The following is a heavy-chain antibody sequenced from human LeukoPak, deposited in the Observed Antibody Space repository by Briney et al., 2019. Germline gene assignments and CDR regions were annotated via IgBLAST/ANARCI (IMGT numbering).Heavy chain of an antibody. J-gene: IGHJ5*02. Sequence: ASVKVSCKASGYTFTSYGISWVRQAPGQGLEWMGWISAYNGNTNYAQKLQSRVTMTTDTSTSTAYMELRSLRSDDTAVYYCARDPDIVVVPARRWFDPWGQGTLVTVSS. CDR1: GYTFTSYG. CDR3: ARDPDIVVVPARRWFDP. CDR2: ISAYNGNT. D-gene: IGHD2-2*01. V-gene: IGHV1-18*01.